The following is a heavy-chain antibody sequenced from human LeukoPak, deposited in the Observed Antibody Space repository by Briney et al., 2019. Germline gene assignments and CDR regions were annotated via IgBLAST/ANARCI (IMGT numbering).Heavy chain of an antibody. D-gene: IGHD4-11*01. V-gene: IGHV3-74*01. Sequence: PGGSLRLSCAASGFTFSSYWMHWVRQAPGKGLVWVSRINSDGSSTSYADSVKGRFTISRDNSKDTLYLQMNSLRPEDAAVYYCARGPDYSDYEGFDYWGQGTLVTVSS. CDR1: GFTFSSYW. J-gene: IGHJ4*02. CDR2: INSDGSST. CDR3: ARGPDYSDYEGFDY.